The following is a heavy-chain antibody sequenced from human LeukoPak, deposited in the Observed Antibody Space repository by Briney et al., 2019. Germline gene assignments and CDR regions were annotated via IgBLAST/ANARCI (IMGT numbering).Heavy chain of an antibody. CDR1: GFTFSDYY. Sequence: PGGSLRLSCAASGFTFSDYYMSWIRQAPGKGLEWVSYISGSGSTVYYAASVRGRFTISRDNAKNSLDLQMNSLRGEDTAVYFCARDQRWLQLPFGHWGQGTLVTVSS. J-gene: IGHJ4*02. CDR2: ISGSGSTV. V-gene: IGHV3-11*04. CDR3: ARDQRWLQLPFGH. D-gene: IGHD5-24*01.